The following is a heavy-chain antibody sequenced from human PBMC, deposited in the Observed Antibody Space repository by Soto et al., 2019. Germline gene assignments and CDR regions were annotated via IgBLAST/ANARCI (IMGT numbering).Heavy chain of an antibody. D-gene: IGHD5-12*01. CDR1: GGSISSYY. V-gene: IGHV4-59*01. CDR2: IYYSGST. Sequence: SETLSLTCTVSGGSISSYYWSWIRQPPGKGLEWIGYIYYSGSTNYNPSLKSRVTISIDTSKNQFSLKLNSVTAADTAVYYCARGGDGYPYYFDYWGQGTLVTVSS. J-gene: IGHJ4*02. CDR3: ARGGDGYPYYFDY.